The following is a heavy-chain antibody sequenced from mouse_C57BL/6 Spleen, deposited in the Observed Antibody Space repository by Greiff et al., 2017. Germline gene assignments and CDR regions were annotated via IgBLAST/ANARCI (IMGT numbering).Heavy chain of an antibody. Sequence: EVKVVESGGGLVQPGESLKLSCESNEYEFPSHDMSWVRKTPEKRLELVAAINSDGGSTYYPDTMERRFIISRDNTKKTLYLQMSSLRSEDTALYYCARHNHDGHYEGAMDYWGQGTSVTVSS. CDR1: EYEFPSHD. D-gene: IGHD2-3*01. CDR2: INSDGGST. J-gene: IGHJ4*01. V-gene: IGHV5-2*01. CDR3: ARHNHDGHYEGAMDY.